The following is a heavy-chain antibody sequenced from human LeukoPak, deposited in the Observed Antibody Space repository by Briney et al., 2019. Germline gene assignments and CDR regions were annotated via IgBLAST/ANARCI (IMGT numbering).Heavy chain of an antibody. V-gene: IGHV4-59*01. J-gene: IGHJ5*02. D-gene: IGHD4-23*01. CDR1: GGSISSYY. CDR2: IYYSGST. Sequence: PSETLSLTCTVSGGSISSYYWSWIRQPPGKGLERIGYIYYSGSTNYNPSLKSRVTISVDTSKNQFSLKLSSVTAADTAVYYCARGVDYGGNYNWFDPWGQGTLVTVSS. CDR3: ARGVDYGGNYNWFDP.